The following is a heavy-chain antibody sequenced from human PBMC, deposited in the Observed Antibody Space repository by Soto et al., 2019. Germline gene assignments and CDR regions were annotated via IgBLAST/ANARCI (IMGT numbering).Heavy chain of an antibody. CDR1: GFNLGNYA. D-gene: IGHD6-25*01. CDR2: INWNSDKV. Sequence: EVQLVEAGGGLVQPGRSLRLSCEVSGFNLGNYAMHWVRQAPGKGLEWVAGINWNSDKVGYAGSVKGRFTISRENAKNSVYLQIIGLTTEDTARYYCAKDKGGTPYYFDSWGQGILVTVSS. V-gene: IGHV3-9*01. CDR3: AKDKGGTPYYFDS. J-gene: IGHJ4*02.